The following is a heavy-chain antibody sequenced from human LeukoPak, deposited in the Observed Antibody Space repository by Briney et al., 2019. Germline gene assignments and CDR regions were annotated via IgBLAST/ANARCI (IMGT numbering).Heavy chain of an antibody. CDR3: ARGGPHYYDSSGYYFIDYYYYMDV. J-gene: IGHJ6*03. CDR1: GYTFTSYG. Sequence: ASVKVSCKASGYTFTSYGLSWMRQAPGQGLEWMGWISAYNGNTNYAQKFQGRVTMTTDTSTSTAYMELSSLRSEDTAVYYCARGGPHYYDSSGYYFIDYYYYMDVWGKGTTVTISS. D-gene: IGHD3-22*01. V-gene: IGHV1-18*01. CDR2: ISAYNGNT.